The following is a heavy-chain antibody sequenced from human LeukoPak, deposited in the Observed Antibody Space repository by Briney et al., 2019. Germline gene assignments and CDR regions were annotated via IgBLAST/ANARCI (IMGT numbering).Heavy chain of an antibody. CDR3: ARDLHSDGSSWYYFDY. V-gene: IGHV3-30*03. Sequence: GGSLRLSCAASGFTFSSYGMHWVRQAPGKGLEWVAVISYDGSNKYYADSVKGRFTISRDNSKNTLYLQMNSLRAEDTAVYYCARDLHSDGSSWYYFDYWGQGTLVTVSS. CDR2: ISYDGSNK. J-gene: IGHJ4*02. CDR1: GFTFSSYG. D-gene: IGHD6-13*01.